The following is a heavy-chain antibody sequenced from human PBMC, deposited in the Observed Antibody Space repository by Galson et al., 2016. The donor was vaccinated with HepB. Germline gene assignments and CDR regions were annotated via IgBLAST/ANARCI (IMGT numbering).Heavy chain of an antibody. CDR1: TYNFTPCW. CDR2: IYPGDSET. V-gene: IGHV5-51*01. J-gene: IGHJ6*02. D-gene: IGHD3-16*01. CDR3: ARHDPDYGMDV. Sequence: QSGAEVKKPGESLKISCKASTYNFTPCWIAWVRQMPGKGLEWMGIIYPGDSETRYSPPFQGQVTISADKSISTAYLQWSSLQASDSAMYYCARHDPDYGMDVWGQGTTVTVSS.